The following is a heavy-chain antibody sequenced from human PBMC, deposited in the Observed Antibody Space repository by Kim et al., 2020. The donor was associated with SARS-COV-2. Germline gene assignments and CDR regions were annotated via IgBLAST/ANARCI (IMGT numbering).Heavy chain of an antibody. CDR3: ARHGVYSYGEGGGDY. D-gene: IGHD5-18*01. V-gene: IGHV5-10-1*01. CDR1: GYSFTSYW. Sequence: GESLKISCKGSGYSFTSYWISWVRQMPGKGLEWMGRIDPSDSYTNYSPSFQGHLTISADKSISTAYLQWSSLKASDTAMYYCARHGVYSYGEGGGDYWGQGTLVTVSS. J-gene: IGHJ4*02. CDR2: IDPSDSYT.